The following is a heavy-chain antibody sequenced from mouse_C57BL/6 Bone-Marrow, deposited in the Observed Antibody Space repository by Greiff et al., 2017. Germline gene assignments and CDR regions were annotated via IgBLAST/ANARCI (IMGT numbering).Heavy chain of an antibody. V-gene: IGHV1-56*01. CDR3: ARGEYYGVYYFDY. CDR1: GYTFTSHW. CDR2: IFPGSGST. D-gene: IGHD1-1*01. Sequence: QVQLQQSGPELVRPGASVKISCKAPGYTFTSHWMQWVRQRPGQGLEWIGEIFPGSGSTYYNEKFKGKATLTVDTSSSTAYMQLISLTSEVSSVYFSARGEYYGVYYFDYWGQGTTLTVSS. J-gene: IGHJ2*01.